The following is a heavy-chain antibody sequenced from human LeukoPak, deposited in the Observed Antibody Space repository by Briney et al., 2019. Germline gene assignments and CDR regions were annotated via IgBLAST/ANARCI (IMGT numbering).Heavy chain of an antibody. D-gene: IGHD2-21*01. V-gene: IGHV3-53*01. CDR2: IYSGGST. CDR3: AAAYCGGDCYWGSDY. CDR1: GFTVSSNY. J-gene: IGHJ4*02. Sequence: GGSLRLSCAASGFTVSSNYMSWVRQAPGKGLEWVSVIYSGGSTYYADSVKGRFTISRDNSKNTLYLQVNSLRAEDTAVYYCAAAYCGGDCYWGSDYWGQGTLVTVSS.